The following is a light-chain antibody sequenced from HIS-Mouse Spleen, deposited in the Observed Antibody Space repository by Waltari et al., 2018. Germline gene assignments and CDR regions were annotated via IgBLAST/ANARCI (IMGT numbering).Light chain of an antibody. CDR1: QGISSY. CDR3: QQYNSYPLT. Sequence: DIQLTQSPSFLSASVGDRVTITCRASQGISSYLAWYQQKPGKAPKLLIYAASSLQSGVPSRFSGSGSGTDFTLTISSLQPEDFATYYCQQYNSYPLTFGGGTKVEIK. CDR2: AAS. V-gene: IGKV1-9*01. J-gene: IGKJ4*01.